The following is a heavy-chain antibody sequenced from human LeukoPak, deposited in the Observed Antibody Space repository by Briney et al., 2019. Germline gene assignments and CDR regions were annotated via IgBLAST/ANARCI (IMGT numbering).Heavy chain of an antibody. J-gene: IGHJ4*02. D-gene: IGHD3-10*01. V-gene: IGHV5-51*01. CDR2: IYPGDPDT. Sequence: GESLRISCKGSGYSFTNDWIGWVRQMPGKGLEWMGVIYPGDPDTRYSPSFQGQVTISVDKSISTAYLHWSSLKASDTAMYYCARHIGFGELRYFDSWGQGTLVIVSS. CDR3: ARHIGFGELRYFDS. CDR1: GYSFTNDW.